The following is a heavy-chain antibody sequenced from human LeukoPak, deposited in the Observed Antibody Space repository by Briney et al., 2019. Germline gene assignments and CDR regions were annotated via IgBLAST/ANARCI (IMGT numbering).Heavy chain of an antibody. Sequence: GGSLRLSCTASGFNVTSNYMTWVRQAPGKGLEWISVIYSGGNTYHADSVKGRFTLSRDHSKNTLSLQMSSLRAEDTAVYYCANTRESSGYGCLASWGQGTLVTVSS. V-gene: IGHV3-53*01. CDR3: ANTRESSGYGCLAS. D-gene: IGHD3-22*01. CDR2: IYSGGNT. J-gene: IGHJ5*02. CDR1: GFNVTSNY.